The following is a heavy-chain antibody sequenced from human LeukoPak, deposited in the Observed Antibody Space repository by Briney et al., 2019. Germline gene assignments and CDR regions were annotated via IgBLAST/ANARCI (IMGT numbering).Heavy chain of an antibody. CDR2: INPNSGGT. Sequence: ASVKVSCKASGYTFTGYYMHWVRQAPGQGLEWMGWINPNSGGTNYAQKFQGRVTMTRDTSISTAYMELSSLRSEDTAVYYCARDRIGSSWRSVFDYWGQGTLVTVSS. J-gene: IGHJ4*02. D-gene: IGHD6-13*01. CDR1: GYTFTGYY. CDR3: ARDRIGSSWRSVFDY. V-gene: IGHV1-2*02.